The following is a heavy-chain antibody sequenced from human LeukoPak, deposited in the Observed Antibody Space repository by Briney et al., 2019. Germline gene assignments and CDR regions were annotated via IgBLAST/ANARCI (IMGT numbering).Heavy chain of an antibody. J-gene: IGHJ3*02. V-gene: IGHV3-7*04. CDR2: IKQDGSEK. Sequence: GRSLRLSCAASGFTFSSYWMSWVRQAPGKGLEWVASIKQDGSEKYYVDSVKGRFSVSRDNAKNSLYLQMSSLRAEDTAVYYCARSYGGIWGQGTMVTVSS. CDR1: GFTFSSYW. CDR3: ARSYGGI. D-gene: IGHD4-17*01.